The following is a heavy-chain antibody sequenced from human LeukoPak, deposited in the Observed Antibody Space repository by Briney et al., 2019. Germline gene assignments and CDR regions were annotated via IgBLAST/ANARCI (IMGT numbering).Heavy chain of an antibody. V-gene: IGHV4-38-2*02. D-gene: IGHD3-22*01. Sequence: PSETLSLTSTVSGSSITSGYYWSWIRQPPGKGLEWIGEINHSGSTNYNPSLKSRVTISVDTSKNQFSLKLSSVTAADTAVYYCARDPYDKGAFDIWGQGTMVTVSS. J-gene: IGHJ3*02. CDR1: GSSITSGYY. CDR3: ARDPYDKGAFDI. CDR2: INHSGST.